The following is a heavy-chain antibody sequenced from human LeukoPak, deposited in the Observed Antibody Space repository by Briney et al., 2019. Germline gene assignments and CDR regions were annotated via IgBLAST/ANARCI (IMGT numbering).Heavy chain of an antibody. V-gene: IGHV4-30-4*08. CDR1: GGSISSGDYY. CDR3: ARVFRGYYGSGPEY. Sequence: SETLSLTCTVSGGSISSGDYYWSWIRQPPGKGLEWIGYIYYSGSTYYNPSLKSRVTISVDTSKNQFSLKLSSVTAADTAVYYCARVFRGYYGSGPEYWGQGTLVTVSS. D-gene: IGHD3-22*01. J-gene: IGHJ4*02. CDR2: IYYSGST.